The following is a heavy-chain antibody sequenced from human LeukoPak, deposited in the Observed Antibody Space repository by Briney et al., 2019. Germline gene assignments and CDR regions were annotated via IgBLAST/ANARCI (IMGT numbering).Heavy chain of an antibody. CDR1: GFTFSTHS. D-gene: IGHD5-24*01. V-gene: IGHV3-21*01. CDR2: ISRGSSHI. CDR3: ARDFRTQLDGYSPPYHFDY. J-gene: IGHJ4*02. Sequence: GGSLRLSCAASGFTFSTHSMSWVRQSPGKGLEWVSSISRGSSHIYYADSMQGRFTISRDNAKNSLFLQMNRLRVEDTALYYCARDFRTQLDGYSPPYHFDYWGQGALVTVSS.